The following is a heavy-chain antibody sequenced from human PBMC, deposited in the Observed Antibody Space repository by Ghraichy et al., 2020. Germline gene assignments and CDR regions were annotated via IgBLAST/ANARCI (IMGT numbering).Heavy chain of an antibody. CDR2: IKSKTDGGTT. CDR3: TTDIYDYGGLRGY. CDR1: GFTFSNAW. V-gene: IGHV3-15*01. Sequence: GGSLRLSCAASGFTFSNAWMSWVRQAPGKGLEWVGRIKSKTDGGTTDYAAPVKGRFTISRDDSKNTLYLQMNSLKTEDTAVYYCTTDIYDYGGLRGYWGQGTLVTVSS. D-gene: IGHD4-23*01. J-gene: IGHJ4*02.